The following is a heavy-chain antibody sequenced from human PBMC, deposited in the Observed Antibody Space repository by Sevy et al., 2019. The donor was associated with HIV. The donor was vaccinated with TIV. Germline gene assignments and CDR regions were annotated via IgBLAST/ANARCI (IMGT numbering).Heavy chain of an antibody. V-gene: IGHV3-30*03. D-gene: IGHD4-17*01. J-gene: IGHJ6*02. CDR2: ISYDGSKK. CDR1: GVTFSSYG. Sequence: GGSQRLSCAASGVTFSSYGIHWVRQAPGKGLEWVAVISYDGSKKNHAESMKGRFTISRDNSKNTLYLEMSSLRPEDTAVYYCAHSSGLYGYYYGMDVWGQGTTVTVS. CDR3: AHSSGLYGYYYGMDV.